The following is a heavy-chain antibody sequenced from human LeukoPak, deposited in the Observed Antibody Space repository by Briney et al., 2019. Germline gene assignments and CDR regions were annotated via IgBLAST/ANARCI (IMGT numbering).Heavy chain of an antibody. CDR1: GFTFGDYA. V-gene: IGHV3-49*03. CDR2: IRSKAYGGTT. J-gene: IGHJ6*03. CDR3: TRDQIAARRIYYYYYYMDV. Sequence: GGSLRLSCTASGFTFGDYAMSWFRQAPGKGLEWVGFIRSKAYGGTTEYAASVKGRLTISRDDSKSIAYLQMNSLKTEDTAVYYCTRDQIAARRIYYYYYYMDVWGKGTTVTVSS. D-gene: IGHD6-6*01.